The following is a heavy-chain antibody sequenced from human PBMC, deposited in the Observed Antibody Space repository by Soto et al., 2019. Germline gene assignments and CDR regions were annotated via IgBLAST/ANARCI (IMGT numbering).Heavy chain of an antibody. Sequence: GGSLRLSCAASGFTFSRYAMSWVRQAPGKGLEWVSAISGSGGSTYYADSVKGRFTISRDNSKNTLYLQMNSLRAEDTAVYYCAKDGIHDYGDYDPRDYWGQGTLVTVSS. CDR1: GFTFSRYA. CDR3: AKDGIHDYGDYDPRDY. D-gene: IGHD4-17*01. V-gene: IGHV3-23*01. J-gene: IGHJ4*02. CDR2: ISGSGGST.